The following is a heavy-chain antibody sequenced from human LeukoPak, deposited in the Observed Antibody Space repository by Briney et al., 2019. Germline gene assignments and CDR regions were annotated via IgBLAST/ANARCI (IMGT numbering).Heavy chain of an antibody. V-gene: IGHV4-61*01. CDR3: ARDLAGSNWFDP. CDR2: IYYSGST. CDR1: GYSISSGYY. J-gene: IGHJ5*02. Sequence: SETLSLTCTVSGYSISSGYYWSWIRQPPGKGLEWIGYIYYSGSTNYNPSLKSRVTISVDTSKNQFSLKLSSVTAADTAVYYCARDLAGSNWFDPWGQGTLVTVSS.